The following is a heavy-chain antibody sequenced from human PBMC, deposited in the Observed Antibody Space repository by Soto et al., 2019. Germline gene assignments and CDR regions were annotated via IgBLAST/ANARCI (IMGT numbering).Heavy chain of an antibody. D-gene: IGHD2-15*01. V-gene: IGHV4-30-4*08. CDR3: ARLVTSFDY. CDR1: GDSISGGDYF. CDR2: IYYSGST. Sequence: QVQLQESGPGLVKPSQTLSLTCSVSGDSISGGDYFWSWIRQPPGKGLEWIAYIYYSGSTYYNPSLKSRVSISLDTSKNQFSLKLTSVTAADSAVYFCARLVTSFDYWGQGTLVTVSS. J-gene: IGHJ4*02.